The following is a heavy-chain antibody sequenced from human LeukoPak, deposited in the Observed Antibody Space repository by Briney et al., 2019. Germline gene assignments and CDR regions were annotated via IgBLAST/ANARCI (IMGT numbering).Heavy chain of an antibody. Sequence: PSETLSLTCAVYGGSFSGYYWSWIRQPPGKGLEWIGEINHSGSTNYNPSLKSRVTISVDTSKNQFSLKLSSVTAADTAVYYCAREGVGMYYFDYWGQGTLVTVSS. J-gene: IGHJ4*02. CDR1: GGSFSGYY. D-gene: IGHD2-15*01. V-gene: IGHV4-34*01. CDR3: AREGVGMYYFDY. CDR2: INHSGST.